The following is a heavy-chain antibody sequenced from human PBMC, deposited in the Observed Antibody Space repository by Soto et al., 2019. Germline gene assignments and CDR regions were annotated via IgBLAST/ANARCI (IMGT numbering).Heavy chain of an antibody. Sequence: GGSLRLSCAASGFSFSSYAMSWVRQAPGKGLEWVPAISGSGGSTYYADSVKGRFTISRDNSKNTLYLQMNSLRAEDTAVYYCAKDEGSPYYYDSSGDYFDRYFDYWGQGTLVTVSS. D-gene: IGHD3-22*01. J-gene: IGHJ4*02. CDR3: AKDEGSPYYYDSSGDYFDRYFDY. CDR2: ISGSGGST. CDR1: GFSFSSYA. V-gene: IGHV3-23*01.